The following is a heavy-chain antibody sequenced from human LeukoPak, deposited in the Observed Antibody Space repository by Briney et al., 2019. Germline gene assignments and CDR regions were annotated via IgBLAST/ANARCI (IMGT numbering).Heavy chain of an antibody. V-gene: IGHV3-74*01. CDR1: GFTFSDYY. CDR2: INSDGSRT. Sequence: GGSLRLSCAASGFTFSDYYMSWIRHAPGRGLVWVSRINSDGSRTTYADSVKGRFTISRDNAKNTLYLQMNSLRAEDTAVYYCARTTLMNYVGDAFDIWGQGTMVTVSS. J-gene: IGHJ3*02. CDR3: ARTTLMNYVGDAFDI. D-gene: IGHD1-7*01.